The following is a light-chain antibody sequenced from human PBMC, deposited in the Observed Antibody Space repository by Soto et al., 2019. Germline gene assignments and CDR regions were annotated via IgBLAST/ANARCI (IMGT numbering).Light chain of an antibody. Sequence: IQMTQSPFTLSASVGDRVTITCRASQNINKRLAWHQQKPGKAPKVLIYDASNLKSGVPSRFSGSGSGTEFILTISSLQPDDFATYYCQQYYTYPWTFGQVTKVDIK. CDR2: DAS. V-gene: IGKV1-5*01. CDR1: QNINKR. CDR3: QQYYTYPWT. J-gene: IGKJ1*01.